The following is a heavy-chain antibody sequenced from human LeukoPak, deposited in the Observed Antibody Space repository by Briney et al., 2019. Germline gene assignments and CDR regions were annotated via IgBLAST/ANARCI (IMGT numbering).Heavy chain of an antibody. CDR1: GFTVSTKY. Sequence: PGGSLTLSCAASGFTVSTKYMSWVRQAPGKGLEWVSVIYSDGSTGYADSVKGRFTISRDNSKNTLYLQMNSLRAEDTAVYYCAREQWAIVVVPAAILFDYWGQGTLVTVSS. D-gene: IGHD2-2*01. V-gene: IGHV3-66*01. CDR2: IYSDGST. J-gene: IGHJ4*02. CDR3: AREQWAIVVVPAAILFDY.